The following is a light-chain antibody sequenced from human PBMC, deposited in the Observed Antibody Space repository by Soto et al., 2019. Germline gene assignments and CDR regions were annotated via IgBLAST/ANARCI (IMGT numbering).Light chain of an antibody. J-gene: IGLJ1*01. Sequence: QSALTQPASVSGSPGQSITISCTGTRSDVGGYNFVSWFQQHPGKAPKLIIYEVTNRPSGISNRFSGSKSGNTASLTISGLQAEDEADYYCSSYAGSNNYVFGTGTKVTVL. V-gene: IGLV2-14*01. CDR3: SSYAGSNNYV. CDR1: RSDVGGYNF. CDR2: EVT.